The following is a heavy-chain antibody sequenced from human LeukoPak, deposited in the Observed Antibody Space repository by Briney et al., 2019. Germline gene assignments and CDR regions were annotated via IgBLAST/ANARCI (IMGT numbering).Heavy chain of an antibody. CDR1: GFTFSSYG. Sequence: GGSLRLSCAASGFTFSSYGMHWVRQAPGKGLEWVAVISYDGSNKYYADSVKGRFTISRDNSKNTLYLQMNSLRPEDTALYYCAKDKFLESSGWRGLGVYYGMDVWGQGTTVTVSS. CDR3: AKDKFLESSGWRGLGVYYGMDV. J-gene: IGHJ6*02. V-gene: IGHV3-30*18. CDR2: ISYDGSNK. D-gene: IGHD6-19*01.